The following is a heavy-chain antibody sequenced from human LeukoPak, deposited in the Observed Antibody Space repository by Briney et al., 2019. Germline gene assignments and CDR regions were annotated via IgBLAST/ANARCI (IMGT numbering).Heavy chain of an antibody. CDR3: ARHGEYSSSWPSFDY. V-gene: IGHV4-39*01. J-gene: IGHJ4*02. CDR2: IFYSGST. CDR1: GFTFSSYS. D-gene: IGHD6-13*01. Sequence: PGGSLRLSCAASGFTFSSYSMNWIRQPPGKGLEWIGSIFYSGSTYYNPSLKSRVTISVDTSKNQFSLKLSSVTAADTAVYYCARHGEYSSSWPSFDYWGQGTLVTVSS.